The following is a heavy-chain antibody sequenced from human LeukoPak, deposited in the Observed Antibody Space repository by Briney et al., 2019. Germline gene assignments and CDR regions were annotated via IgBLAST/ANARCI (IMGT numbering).Heavy chain of an antibody. CDR3: ARECITIFGVVSYYFDY. Sequence: PGGSLRLSCAASGFTFSSYAMHWVRQAPGKGLEWVAVISYDGSNKYYADSVKGRFTISRDNSKNTLYLQMNSLRAEDTAVYYCARECITIFGVVSYYFDYWGQGTLVTVSS. J-gene: IGHJ4*02. V-gene: IGHV3-30-3*01. CDR1: GFTFSSYA. D-gene: IGHD3-3*01. CDR2: ISYDGSNK.